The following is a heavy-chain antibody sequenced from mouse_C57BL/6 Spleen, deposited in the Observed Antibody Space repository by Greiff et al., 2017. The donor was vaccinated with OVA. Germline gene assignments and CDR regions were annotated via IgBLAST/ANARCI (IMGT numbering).Heavy chain of an antibody. J-gene: IGHJ1*03. Sequence: VQLKESGPGLVKPSQSLSLTCSVTGYSITSGYYWNWIRQFPGNKLEWMGYISYDGSNNYNPPLKNRIAITRDTSKNQLFLKLNSVTTEDTATYYCARDEGKGYFDVWGTGTTVTVSS. CDR2: ISYDGSN. CDR1: GYSITSGYY. V-gene: IGHV3-6*01. CDR3: ARDEGKGYFDV.